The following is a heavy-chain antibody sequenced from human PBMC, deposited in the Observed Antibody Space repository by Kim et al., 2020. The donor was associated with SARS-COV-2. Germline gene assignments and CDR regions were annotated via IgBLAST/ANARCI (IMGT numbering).Heavy chain of an antibody. D-gene: IGHD6-19*01. CDR3: VRDPPDGWWYFDV. J-gene: IGHJ2*01. V-gene: IGHV3-48*03. Sequence: YADSVKGQFTIARDNAENSVFLEMDSLRAEDTAVYYCVRDPPDGWWYFDVWGRGTLVTVSS.